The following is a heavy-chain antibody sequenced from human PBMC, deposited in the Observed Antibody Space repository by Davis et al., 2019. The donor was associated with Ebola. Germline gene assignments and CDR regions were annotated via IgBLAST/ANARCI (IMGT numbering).Heavy chain of an antibody. Sequence: GGSLRLSCAASGFSFGDYGMYWVRQTPGKGLEWVSFVSWDGGRTDYADSVKGRFTITRDNSKSSLYLQMNSLRPEDTGLYYCARSARPGYSSAWYLSNWGQGTLVTVSS. CDR2: VSWDGGRT. D-gene: IGHD6-19*01. CDR3: ARSARPGYSSAWYLSN. CDR1: GFSFGDYG. V-gene: IGHV3-43D*03. J-gene: IGHJ4*02.